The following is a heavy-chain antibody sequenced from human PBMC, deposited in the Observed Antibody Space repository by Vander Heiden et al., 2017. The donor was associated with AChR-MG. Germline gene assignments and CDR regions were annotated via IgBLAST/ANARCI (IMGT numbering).Heavy chain of an antibody. CDR2: ISGSGGST. D-gene: IGHD6-6*01. CDR3: AKDAAARPDLY. J-gene: IGHJ4*02. Sequence: EVQLLESGGGLVQPGGSLRLSCAASGITFSSYARSWVRQAPGKGLEWVSAISGSGGSTYDADSVKGRFTISRDNSKNTLYLQMNSLRAEDTAVYYCAKDAAARPDLYWGQGTLVTVSS. CDR1: GITFSSYA. V-gene: IGHV3-23*01.